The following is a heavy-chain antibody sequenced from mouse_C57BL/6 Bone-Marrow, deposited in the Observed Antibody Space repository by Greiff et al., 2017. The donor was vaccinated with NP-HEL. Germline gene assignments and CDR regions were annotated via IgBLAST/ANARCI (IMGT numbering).Heavy chain of an antibody. CDR2: INPNNGGT. CDR1: GYTFTDYY. D-gene: IGHD2-10*01. CDR3: ARWGLLHEDYFDY. V-gene: IGHV1-26*01. J-gene: IGHJ2*01. Sequence: EVQLQQSGPELVKPGASVKISCKASGYTFTDYYMTWVKQSPGKSLEWIGDINPNNGGTSYNQKFKGKATLTVDTSSSTAYMELRSLTSEDSAVYYCARWGLLHEDYFDYWGQGTTLTVSS.